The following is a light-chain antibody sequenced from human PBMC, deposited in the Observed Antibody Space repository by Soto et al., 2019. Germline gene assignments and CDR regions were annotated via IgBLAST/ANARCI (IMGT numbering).Light chain of an antibody. CDR1: QSVSSY. CDR3: QQRLDWLFT. V-gene: IGKV3-11*01. Sequence: EIVLTQSPATLSLSPGERATLSCRASQSVSSYLAWYQQKPGQAPRLLISDASNRATGIPARFSGSGSGADFTLSVSSLEPEDLSWYYWQQRLDWLFTFGGGTKVEI. CDR2: DAS. J-gene: IGKJ4*01.